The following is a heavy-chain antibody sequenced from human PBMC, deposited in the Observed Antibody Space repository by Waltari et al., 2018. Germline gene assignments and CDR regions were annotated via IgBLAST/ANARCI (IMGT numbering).Heavy chain of an antibody. V-gene: IGHV1-2*02. CDR3: ARGPYYYDTSGFSLHY. J-gene: IGHJ4*02. Sequence: QVQLMQSGAEVKKPGASVKVSCKASGYTFTGSDIHWVRQAPGQGLEWMGWINPNSGDTRYAQKFQGRVTMTRDTSISTSYMELSRLISDDTAVYYCARGPYYYDTSGFSLHYWGQGTLVTVSS. CDR2: INPNSGDT. D-gene: IGHD3-22*01. CDR1: GYTFTGSD.